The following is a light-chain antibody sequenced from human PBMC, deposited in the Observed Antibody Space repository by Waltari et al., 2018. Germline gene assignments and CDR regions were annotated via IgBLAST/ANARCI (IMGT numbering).Light chain of an antibody. CDR2: GSS. J-gene: IGKJ1*01. V-gene: IGKV3-20*01. CDR1: QSVKGT. Sequence: EIVLTQSPGTLSLSPGERATLSCRASQSVKGTLAWYQQKPGQSPRLLIYGSSTRATAIPDRFSGSGFGTDFTLTISRLEPEDFAVYYCQHYVSLPVTFGQGTKVEIK. CDR3: QHYVSLPVT.